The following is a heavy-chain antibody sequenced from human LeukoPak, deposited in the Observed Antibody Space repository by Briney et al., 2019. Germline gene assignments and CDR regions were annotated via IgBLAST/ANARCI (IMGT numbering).Heavy chain of an antibody. CDR2: INHNGNAN. D-gene: IGHD3-16*01. CDR1: GFTFSSYW. Sequence: GGSLRLSCAASGFTFSSYWMNWARQAPGKGLEWVASINHNGNANYYVDSVKGRFTTSRDNAKNSLYLQMSNLRAEDTAVYFCARGGGLDVWGQGATVTVSS. J-gene: IGHJ6*02. CDR3: ARGGGLDV. V-gene: IGHV3-7*03.